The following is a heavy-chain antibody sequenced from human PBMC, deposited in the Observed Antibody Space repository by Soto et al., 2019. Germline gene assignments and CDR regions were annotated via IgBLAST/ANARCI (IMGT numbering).Heavy chain of an antibody. D-gene: IGHD3-10*01. V-gene: IGHV4-4*02. CDR1: GGSISSSNW. J-gene: IGHJ5*01. CDR3: ARAVWFGEFNWFHS. CDR2: IYHTKST. Sequence: QVQLQESGPGLVKPSGTLSLTCAVSGGSISSSNWWTWVRQPPGKGLEWIGEIYHTKSTNYNPSLNRRVTISIDKSKNQFSLKLSSVTAADTAVYFCARAVWFGEFNWFHSRGQGTLVTVSS.